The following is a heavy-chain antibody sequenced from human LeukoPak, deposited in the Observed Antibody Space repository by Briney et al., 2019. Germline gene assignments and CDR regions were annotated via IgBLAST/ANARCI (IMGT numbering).Heavy chain of an antibody. J-gene: IGHJ4*02. D-gene: IGHD2-15*01. CDR3: AKGGYCSGGSCQPGVY. V-gene: IGHV3-23*01. Sequence: GGSLRLSCAASGFTFSSYSMNWVRQAPGKGLEWVSVISASGTYYADSVKGRFTISRDNPKNTLYLQMNSLRAEDTAVYNCAKGGYCSGGSCQPGVYWGQGTLVTVSS. CDR1: GFTFSSYS. CDR2: ISASGT.